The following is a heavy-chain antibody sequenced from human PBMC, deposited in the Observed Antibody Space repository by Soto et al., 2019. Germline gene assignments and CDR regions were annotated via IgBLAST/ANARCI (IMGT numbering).Heavy chain of an antibody. J-gene: IGHJ6*02. CDR1: GYPISSSNW. V-gene: IGHV4-28*01. CDR3: ARMVELGGMDV. CDR2: IYYSGST. D-gene: IGHD1-7*01. Sequence: SETLSLTCAVSGYPISSSNWWGWIRQPPGKGLEWIGYIYYSGSTYYNPSLKSRVTMSVDTSKNQFSLKLSSVTAVDTAVYYCARMVELGGMDVWGQGTTVTVSS.